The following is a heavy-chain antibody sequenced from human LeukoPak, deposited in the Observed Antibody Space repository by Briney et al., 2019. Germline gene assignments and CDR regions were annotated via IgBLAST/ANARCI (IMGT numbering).Heavy chain of an antibody. CDR2: IHYSGST. J-gene: IGHJ6*03. D-gene: IGHD2-15*01. CDR1: GGSISSSSYY. V-gene: IGHV4-39*07. Sequence: SETLSLTCTVSGGSISSSSYYWGWIRQPPGKGLEWIGSIHYSGSTNYNPSLKSRVTISVDTSKNQFSLKLSSVTAADTAVYYCARGYCSGGSCYSYYYYNYMDVWGKGTTVTVSS. CDR3: ARGYCSGGSCYSYYYYNYMDV.